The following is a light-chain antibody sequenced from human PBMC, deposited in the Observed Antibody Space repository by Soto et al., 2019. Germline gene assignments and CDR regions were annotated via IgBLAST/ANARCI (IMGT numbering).Light chain of an antibody. CDR2: EVD. CDR1: SSDIGSYPY. Sequence: QSALTQPASVSGSPGQSITISCTGTSSDIGSYPYVSWYQQHPGKVPKLMIYEVDNRHSGVSNRFSGSKSGNTASLTISGLQAEDEADYYCSSYTRPTTPVVFGGGTKVTVL. V-gene: IGLV2-14*01. J-gene: IGLJ2*01. CDR3: SSYTRPTTPVV.